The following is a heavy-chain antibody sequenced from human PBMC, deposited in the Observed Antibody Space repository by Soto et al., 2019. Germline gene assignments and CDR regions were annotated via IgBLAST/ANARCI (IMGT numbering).Heavy chain of an antibody. Sequence: QVQLVQSGAEVKKPGASVQVSCKASGYTFTSYAMHWVRQAPGQRLEWMGWINAGNGNTKYSQKFQGRVTITRDTSASTAYMELSSLRSEDTAVYYCARDQGDGYKDYYYYYGMDVWGQGTTVTVSS. J-gene: IGHJ6*02. CDR3: ARDQGDGYKDYYYYYGMDV. CDR2: INAGNGNT. D-gene: IGHD5-12*01. CDR1: GYTFTSYA. V-gene: IGHV1-3*01.